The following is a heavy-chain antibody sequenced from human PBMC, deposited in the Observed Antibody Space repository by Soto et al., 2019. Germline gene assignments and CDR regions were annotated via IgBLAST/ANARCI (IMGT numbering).Heavy chain of an antibody. D-gene: IGHD3-10*01. V-gene: IGHV4-4*02. CDR1: SGSISSSNW. CDR3: ARGGGYYGSGSLDY. J-gene: IGHJ4*02. Sequence: SETLSLTCAVSSGSISSSNWWRWVRQPPGKGLEWIGEIYHSGSTNYNPSLKSRVTISVDKSKNQFSLKLSSVTAADTAVYYCARGGGYYGSGSLDYWGQGTQVTVSS. CDR2: IYHSGST.